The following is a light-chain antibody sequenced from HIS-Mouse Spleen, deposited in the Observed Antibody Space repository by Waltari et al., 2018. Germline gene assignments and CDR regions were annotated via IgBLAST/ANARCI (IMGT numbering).Light chain of an antibody. Sequence: QSVLTQPPSASGTPGQRVTISCSGTSSNIGSNYVYWYQQLPGTAPKPLIYRNNQRPSGVPDRFSGSKSGTSASLAISGLRSEDEADYYCAAWDDSLSGPVFGGGTKLIVL. CDR1: SSNIGSNY. CDR3: AAWDDSLSGPV. J-gene: IGLJ3*02. V-gene: IGLV1-47*01. CDR2: RNN.